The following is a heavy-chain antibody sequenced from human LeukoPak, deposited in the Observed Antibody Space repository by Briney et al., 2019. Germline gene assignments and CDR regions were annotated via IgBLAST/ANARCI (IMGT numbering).Heavy chain of an antibody. V-gene: IGHV4-59*01. D-gene: IGHD3-3*01. CDR1: GGSISSYY. CDR2: IYYSGST. CDR3: AREEEWLFDY. Sequence: PSETLSLTCTVSGGSISSYYWSWIRQPPGKGLEWIGYIYYSGSTNYNPSLKSRVTISVDTSKNRFSLKLSSVTAADTAVYYCAREEEWLFDYWGQGTLVTVSS. J-gene: IGHJ4*02.